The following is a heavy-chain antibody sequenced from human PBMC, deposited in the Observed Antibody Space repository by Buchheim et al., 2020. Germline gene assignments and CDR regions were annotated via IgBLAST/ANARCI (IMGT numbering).Heavy chain of an antibody. CDR1: GFTFSGYE. D-gene: IGHD5-12*01. CDR2: ISGSGSTI. CDR3: ARGKFSGYDKYWVDYGIDV. J-gene: IGHJ6*02. Sequence: EVKLVESGGGLVQPGGSLRLSCAASGFTFSGYEMNWVRQAPGKGLEWVLYISGSGSTIYHADSVKGRFTISRDNAKKYLSLQMNSLRVEDTAIYYCARGKFSGYDKYWVDYGIDVWGQGTT. V-gene: IGHV3-48*03.